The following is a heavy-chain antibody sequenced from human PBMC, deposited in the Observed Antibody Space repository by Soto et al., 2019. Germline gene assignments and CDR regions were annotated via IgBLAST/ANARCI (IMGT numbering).Heavy chain of an antibody. CDR1: GFTFSSYA. Sequence: PGGSLRLSCAASGFTFSSYAMSWVRQSPGKGLEWVSAIPGSGGSTYYAGSVKGRLTISSDNSMNTLYLQMNSLRVEDTAVYYCAKGCSSSPVSLPLLLVDHWGQGALVTVSS. V-gene: IGHV3-23*01. CDR2: IPGSGGST. D-gene: IGHD2-2*01. J-gene: IGHJ4*02. CDR3: AKGCSSSPVSLPLLLVDH.